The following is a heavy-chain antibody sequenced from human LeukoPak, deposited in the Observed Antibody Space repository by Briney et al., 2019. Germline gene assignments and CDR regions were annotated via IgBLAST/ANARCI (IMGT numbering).Heavy chain of an antibody. D-gene: IGHD4-17*01. V-gene: IGHV4-59*08. J-gene: IGHJ4*02. Sequence: SETLSLTCTVSGGSISSYYWSWIRQPPGKGLESIGYIYYSNTNYNPSLKSRVTISVDTSKNQFSLKLSSVTAAVTAVYYCARLKYGDYGLYYFDYWGQGTLVTVSS. CDR3: ARLKYGDYGLYYFDY. CDR2: IYYSNT. CDR1: GGSISSYY.